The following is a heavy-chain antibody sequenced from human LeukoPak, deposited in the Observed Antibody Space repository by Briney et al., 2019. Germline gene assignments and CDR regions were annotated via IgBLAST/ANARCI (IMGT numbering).Heavy chain of an antibody. CDR2: INHSGST. J-gene: IGHJ4*02. D-gene: IGHD6-13*01. Sequence: SGTLSLTCAVYGGSFSGYYWSWIRQPPGKGLEWIGEINHSGSTNYNPSLKSRVTISVDTSKNQFSLKLSSVTAADTAVYYCARGRDPGIAAAGTLLPFAYWGQGTLVTVSS. CDR1: GGSFSGYY. CDR3: ARGRDPGIAAAGTLLPFAY. V-gene: IGHV4-34*01.